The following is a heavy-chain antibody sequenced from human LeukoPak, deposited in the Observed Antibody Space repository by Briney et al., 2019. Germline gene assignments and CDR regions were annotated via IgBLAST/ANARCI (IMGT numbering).Heavy chain of an antibody. CDR1: GFTVSSNH. D-gene: IGHD3-16*01. Sequence: PGGSLRLSCAASGFTVSSNHMSWVRQAPGKGLEWVSVIYSGGSTYYADSVKGRCTISRDNSKNTLYLQMNSLRAEDTAVYYCARLRALCAFDIWGQGTVVTVSS. V-gene: IGHV3-66*01. CDR3: ARLRALCAFDI. CDR2: IYSGGST. J-gene: IGHJ3*02.